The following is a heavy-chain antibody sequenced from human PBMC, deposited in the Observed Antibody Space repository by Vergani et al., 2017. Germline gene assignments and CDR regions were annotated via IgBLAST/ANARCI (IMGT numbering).Heavy chain of an antibody. V-gene: IGHV2-5*04. Sequence: QITLKESGPTLVKPTQTLTLTCTFSGFSLNTRGVSVAWIRQPPGKALDWLALIYWNDDQHYSPTLNNRVTITKDTSKNQVVLTMTNMDYVDTGTYYCVYRKTECGTTGCFYLFYYYYYIGVWGKGTTGNGSS. J-gene: IGHJ6*03. CDR1: GFSLNTRGVS. CDR3: VYRKTECGTTGCFYLFYYYYYIGV. D-gene: IGHD1-7*01. CDR2: IYWNDDQ.